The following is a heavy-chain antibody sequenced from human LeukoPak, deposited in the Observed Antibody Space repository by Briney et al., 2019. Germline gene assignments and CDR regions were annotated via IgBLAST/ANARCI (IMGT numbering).Heavy chain of an antibody. CDR3: AKSRNSGFDWILSE. D-gene: IGHD3-9*01. Sequence: PGGSLRLSCADSGFTFSDHPITWVRQAPGKGLDWVSSITASGDSTYYADSVKGRFTISRDNSKNTLFLQMNSLRAEDTALYYCAKSRNSGFDWILSEWGQGTLVTVSS. CDR2: ITASGDST. CDR1: GFTFSDHP. V-gene: IGHV3-23*01. J-gene: IGHJ4*02.